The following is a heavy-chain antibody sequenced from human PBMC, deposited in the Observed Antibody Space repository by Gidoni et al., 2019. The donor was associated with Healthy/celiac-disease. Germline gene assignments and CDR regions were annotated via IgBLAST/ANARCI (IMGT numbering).Heavy chain of an antibody. D-gene: IGHD5-18*01. V-gene: IGHV3-53*01. CDR3: ARGYSYGFDY. CDR2: IYRGGSP. J-gene: IGHJ4*02. Sequence: GGLIQPGGSLRLSCAASGLTVSSNYMSWVRQAPGKGLVWVSVIYRGGSPDYADSVRCRFTISRDNSKITLYLQMNSVGAEDTAVYYCARGYSYGFDYWGQGTLVTVSS. CDR1: GLTVSSNY.